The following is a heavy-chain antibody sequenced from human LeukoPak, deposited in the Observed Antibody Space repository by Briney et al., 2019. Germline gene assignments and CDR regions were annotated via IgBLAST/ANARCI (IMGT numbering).Heavy chain of an antibody. CDR3: AYSYGPYYYDY. V-gene: IGHV3-48*01. J-gene: IGHJ4*02. CDR2: INSSSTNI. D-gene: IGHD5-18*01. CDR1: GFTFSSYS. Sequence: PGGSLKLSCTASGFTFSSYSMNWVRQAPGKGLEWVSYINSSSTNIYYADSVKGRFTIPRDNAKNSLYLQMNSLRAEDTAVYYCAYSYGPYYYDYWGQGTLVTVSS.